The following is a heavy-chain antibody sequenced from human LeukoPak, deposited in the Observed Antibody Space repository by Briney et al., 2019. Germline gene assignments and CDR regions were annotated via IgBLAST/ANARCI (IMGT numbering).Heavy chain of an antibody. CDR3: ARDYYYGSGRYYYYYYMDV. V-gene: IGHV3-7*01. D-gene: IGHD3-10*01. CDR1: GFTFSSYC. CDR2: INEDGSEE. J-gene: IGHJ6*03. Sequence: GGSLRLSCAASGFTFSSYCMSWVRQAPGKGLEWVANINEDGSEEYYANSVKGRVTISRDNAKNTLYLQMNSLRAEDTAVYYCARDYYYGSGRYYYYYYMDVWGKGTTVTVSS.